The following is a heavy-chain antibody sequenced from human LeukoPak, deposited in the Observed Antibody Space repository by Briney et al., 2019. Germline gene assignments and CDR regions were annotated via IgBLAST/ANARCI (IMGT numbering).Heavy chain of an antibody. V-gene: IGHV3-30*04. CDR2: ISYDGSNK. CDR1: GFTFSSYA. J-gene: IGHJ4*02. D-gene: IGHD3-16*01. Sequence: PGGSLRLSCAASGFTFSSYAMHWVRQAPGKGLEWVAVISYDGSNKYYADSVKGRFTISRDNAKNSLYLQMNSLRAEDTAVYYCARVNQGLIVAPDYWGQGTLVTVSS. CDR3: ARVNQGLIVAPDY.